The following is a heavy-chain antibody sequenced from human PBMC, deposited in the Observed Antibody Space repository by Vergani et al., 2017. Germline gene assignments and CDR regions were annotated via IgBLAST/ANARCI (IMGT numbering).Heavy chain of an antibody. CDR2: INPNSGGT. CDR1: GGTFSNHV. CDR3: ARVGAHAY. D-gene: IGHD1-26*01. V-gene: IGHV1-2*02. Sequence: QVQLVQSGAEVKKPGSSVKVSCKSSGGTFSNHVLAWVRQAPGQGLEWMGWINPNSGGTNYAQKFQGRVTMTRDTSISTAYMELSRLRSDDTAVYYCARVGAHAYWGQGTLVTVSS. J-gene: IGHJ4*02.